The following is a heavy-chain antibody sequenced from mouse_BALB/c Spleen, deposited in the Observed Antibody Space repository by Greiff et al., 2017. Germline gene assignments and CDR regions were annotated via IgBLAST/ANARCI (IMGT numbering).Heavy chain of an antibody. J-gene: IGHJ4*01. CDR3: ARRPSYDGYYGDYAMDY. V-gene: IGHV3-2*02. CDR2: ISYSGST. Sequence: EVKLMESGPGLVKPSQSLSLTCTVTGYSITSDYAWNWIRQFPGNKLEWMGYISYSGSTRYNPSLKSRISITRDTSKNQFFLQLNSVTTEDTATYYCARRPSYDGYYGDYAMDYWGQGTSVTVSS. CDR1: GYSITSDYA. D-gene: IGHD2-3*01.